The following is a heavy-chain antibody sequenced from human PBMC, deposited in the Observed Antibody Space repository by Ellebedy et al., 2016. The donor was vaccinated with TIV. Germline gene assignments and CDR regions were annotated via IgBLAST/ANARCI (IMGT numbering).Heavy chain of an antibody. Sequence: SQTLSLTCAISGDSVSTGGWNWMRQSPSRGLEWLGRTYYSSKWYVDYAVSVKSRILISPDTAKNQISLQLDSVTPEDTGFYYCAKGWLRGFFDPWGQGTLVTVSS. CDR1: GDSVSTGG. J-gene: IGHJ5*02. CDR2: TYYSSKWYV. D-gene: IGHD5-12*01. CDR3: AKGWLRGFFDP. V-gene: IGHV6-1*01.